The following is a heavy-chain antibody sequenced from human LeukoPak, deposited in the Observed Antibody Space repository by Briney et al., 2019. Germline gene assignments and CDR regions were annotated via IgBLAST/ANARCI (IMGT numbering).Heavy chain of an antibody. CDR1: GGSISSYY. CDR3: ARGRIVVVPAAIYYYYMDV. CDR2: IYTSGST. Sequence: SETLSLTCTVSGGSISSYYWSWIRQPAGKGLEWIGRIYTSGSTNYNPSPKSRVTMSVDTSKNQFSLKLSSVTAADTAVYYCARGRIVVVPAAIYYYYMDVWGKGTTVTVSS. J-gene: IGHJ6*03. V-gene: IGHV4-4*07. D-gene: IGHD2-2*01.